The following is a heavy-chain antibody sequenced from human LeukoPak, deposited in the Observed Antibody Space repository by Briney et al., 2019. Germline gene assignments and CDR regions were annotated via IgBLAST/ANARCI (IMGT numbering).Heavy chain of an antibody. Sequence: PGGSLRLSCIGSEFTFRSYAMNWVRQAPGKGLEWVSYISSSGSTIYYADSVKGRFTIPRDNAKNSLYLQMNSLRAEDTAVYYCAELGITMIGGVWGKGTTVTISS. CDR1: EFTFRSYA. V-gene: IGHV3-48*03. CDR3: AELGITMIGGV. D-gene: IGHD3-10*02. CDR2: ISSSGSTI. J-gene: IGHJ6*04.